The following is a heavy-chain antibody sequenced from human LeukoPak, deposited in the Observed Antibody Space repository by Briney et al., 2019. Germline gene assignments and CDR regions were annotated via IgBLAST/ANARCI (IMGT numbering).Heavy chain of an antibody. Sequence: GGSLRLSCAASGFTFSSYAMTWVRQAPGKGLEWVSGITGSGGSTTYADSVKGQFTISRDNSKNTLYLQMNSLRAKDTAVYYCAKEGKLGLDYWGQGTLVTVSS. V-gene: IGHV3-23*01. D-gene: IGHD3-10*01. J-gene: IGHJ4*02. CDR3: AKEGKLGLDY. CDR1: GFTFSSYA. CDR2: ITGSGGST.